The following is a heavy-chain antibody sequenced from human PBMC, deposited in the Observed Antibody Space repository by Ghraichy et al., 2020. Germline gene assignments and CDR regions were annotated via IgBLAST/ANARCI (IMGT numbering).Heavy chain of an antibody. J-gene: IGHJ4*02. CDR3: AKDGWELLQEYYFDY. D-gene: IGHD1-26*01. CDR1: GFTFSSYA. V-gene: IGHV3-23*01. CDR2: ISGSGGST. Sequence: LSLTCAASGFTFSSYAMSWVRQAPGKGLEWVSAISGSGGSTYYADSVKGRFTISRDNSKNTLYLQMNSLRAEDTAVYYCAKDGWELLQEYYFDYWGQGTLVTVSS.